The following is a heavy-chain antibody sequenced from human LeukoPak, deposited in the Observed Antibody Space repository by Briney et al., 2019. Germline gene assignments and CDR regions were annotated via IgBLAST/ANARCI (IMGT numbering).Heavy chain of an antibody. D-gene: IGHD6-6*01. V-gene: IGHV4-34*01. Sequence: SETLSLTCAVYGGSFSGYYWSWIRQPPGKGLEWIGEINHSGSTNYNPSLKSRVTISVDTPKNQFSLKLSSVTAADTAVYYCARPKYSSSSYDAFDIWGQGTMVTVSS. CDR1: GGSFSGYY. J-gene: IGHJ3*02. CDR2: INHSGST. CDR3: ARPKYSSSSYDAFDI.